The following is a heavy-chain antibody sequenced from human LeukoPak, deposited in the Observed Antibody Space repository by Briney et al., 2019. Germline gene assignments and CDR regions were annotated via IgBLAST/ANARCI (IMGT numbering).Heavy chain of an antibody. D-gene: IGHD3-10*01. CDR1: GFTFSTYT. J-gene: IGHJ4*02. Sequence: GGSLRLSCVASGFTFSTYTMAWVRQAPGGGLEWVSGISGDGDSTYYADSVKGRFAISRDNSKSTLYLQMNGLRAEDTAVYYCAKDFGRNLGGPGYWGRGTLVTVSS. CDR2: ISGDGDST. CDR3: AKDFGRNLGGPGY. V-gene: IGHV3-23*01.